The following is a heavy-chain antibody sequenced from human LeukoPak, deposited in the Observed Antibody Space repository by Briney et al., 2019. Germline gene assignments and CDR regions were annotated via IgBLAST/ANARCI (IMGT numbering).Heavy chain of an antibody. CDR2: IRGDGTRT. J-gene: IGHJ4*02. V-gene: IGHV3-23*01. D-gene: IGHD6-19*01. CDR3: AKRNSSGWYYCDF. Sequence: PGGSLRLSCAAPGVTFTSYAMCCVRQAPGKGLEWVSAIRGDGTRTYYADSVKGRFTISRDNSKNKLYLQLNSLRAEDTAVYYCAKRNSSGWYYCDFWGQGTLVTVSS. CDR1: GVTFTSYA.